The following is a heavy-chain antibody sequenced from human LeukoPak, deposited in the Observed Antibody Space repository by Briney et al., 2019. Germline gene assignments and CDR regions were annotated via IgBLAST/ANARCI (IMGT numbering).Heavy chain of an antibody. Sequence: QTGGSLRLSCAASGFSFSSYELNWVRQAPGKGLEWVAYISYSGTNIYYADSAKGRFTISRDNAKNSLNLQMNSLRAEDTAVYYCARVEHTPMAHDYWGQGTLVTVSS. CDR3: ARVEHTPMAHDY. CDR2: ISYSGTNI. D-gene: IGHD5-18*01. V-gene: IGHV3-48*03. CDR1: GFSFSSYE. J-gene: IGHJ4*02.